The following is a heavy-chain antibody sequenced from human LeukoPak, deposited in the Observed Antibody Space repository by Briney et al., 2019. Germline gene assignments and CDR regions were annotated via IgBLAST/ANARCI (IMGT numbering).Heavy chain of an antibody. CDR2: IYSVGST. J-gene: IGHJ4*02. D-gene: IGHD6-19*01. CDR3: ARVFLGSGWYIDY. CDR1: GFTVSSNY. V-gene: IGHV3-53*01. Sequence: GGSLRLSCAASGFTVSSNYMSWVRQAPGKGLEWVSAIYSVGSTYYADSVKGRFTISRDNSKNTVYLQMNSLRAEDTAVYYCARVFLGSGWYIDYWGQGTLVTVSS.